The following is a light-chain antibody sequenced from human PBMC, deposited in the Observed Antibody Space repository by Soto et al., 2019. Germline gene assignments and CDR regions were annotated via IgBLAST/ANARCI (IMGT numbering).Light chain of an antibody. Sequence: QSVLTQPRSVSGAPGQRVTISCTGSSSNIGAGYDVHWYQQLPGTAPKLLIYGNSNRPSGVPDRFSGSKSGTSASLAITGLQAEDEADYYCQSYDSSLRYVFGTGTKVTVL. V-gene: IGLV1-40*01. CDR3: QSYDSSLRYV. J-gene: IGLJ1*01. CDR1: SSNIGAGYD. CDR2: GNS.